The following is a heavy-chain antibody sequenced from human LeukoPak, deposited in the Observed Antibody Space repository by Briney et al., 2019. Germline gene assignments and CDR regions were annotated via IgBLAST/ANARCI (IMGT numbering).Heavy chain of an antibody. V-gene: IGHV3-9*03. D-gene: IGHD1-1*01. Sequence: AGRSLRLSCAASGFTFDDYAMHWVRQAPGKGLEWVSGISWNSGSIGYADSVKGRFTISRDNAKNSLYLQLNSLRAEDMALYYVARDNGGLEWGYGGQGTLVTVSS. CDR1: GFTFDDYA. CDR3: ARDNGGLEWGY. CDR2: ISWNSGSI. J-gene: IGHJ4*02.